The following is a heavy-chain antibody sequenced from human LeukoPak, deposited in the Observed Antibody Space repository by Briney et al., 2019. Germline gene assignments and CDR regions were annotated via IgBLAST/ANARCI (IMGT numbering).Heavy chain of an antibody. D-gene: IGHD6-13*01. V-gene: IGHV4-59*01. CDR1: GGSISSYY. CDR3: ARDRVEQQLAYYYYYGMDV. CDR2: IYYSGST. J-gene: IGHJ6*02. Sequence: PSETLSLTCTVSGGSISSYYWSWIRQPPGKGLEWIGYIYYSGSTNYNPSLKSRVTISVDTSKNQFSLKLSSVTAADTAVYYCARDRVEQQLAYYYYYGMDVWGQGTTVTVSS.